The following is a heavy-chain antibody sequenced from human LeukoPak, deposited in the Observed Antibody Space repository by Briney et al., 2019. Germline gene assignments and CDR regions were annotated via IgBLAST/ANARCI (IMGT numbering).Heavy chain of an antibody. Sequence: ASVTVSCKASGYTFTNYAINWVRQAPGQRLEWMGWITTDNGNTKYSWKFQGRVTIARDTSASTVYMELSSLRSEDTAVYFCARLLAVTGTYQFDYWGQGTLVTVSS. D-gene: IGHD6-19*01. CDR1: GYTFTNYA. CDR3: ARLLAVTGTYQFDY. J-gene: IGHJ4*02. V-gene: IGHV1-3*04. CDR2: ITTDNGNT.